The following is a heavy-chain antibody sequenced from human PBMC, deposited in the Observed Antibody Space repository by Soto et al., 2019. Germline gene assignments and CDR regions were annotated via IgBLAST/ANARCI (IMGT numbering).Heavy chain of an antibody. CDR3: AKGPNEEVKYYYYGLDV. D-gene: IGHD1-1*01. Sequence: XGSLRLSCAAAGCTFSDYDRSWIRQAPGKGLEWVSYISSSGSTIYYADSVKGRFTISRDNSKNTLYLQMNSLRAEDTAVYYCAKGPNEEVKYYYYGLDVWGQGTTVTVSS. CDR1: GCTFSDYD. J-gene: IGHJ6*02. CDR2: ISSSGSTI. V-gene: IGHV3-11*01.